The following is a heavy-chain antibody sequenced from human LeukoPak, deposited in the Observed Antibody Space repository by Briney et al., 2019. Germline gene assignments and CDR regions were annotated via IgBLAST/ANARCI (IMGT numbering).Heavy chain of an antibody. CDR2: INHSGST. D-gene: IGHD3-22*01. J-gene: IGHJ4*02. V-gene: IGHV4-34*01. Sequence: SETLSLTCAVYGGSFSGYYWSWIRQPPGKGLEWIGEINHSGSTNYNPSLKSLVTISVDTSKNQFSLKLSSVTAADTAVYYCARAPAYYYDSNYFDYWGQGTLVTVSS. CDR3: ARAPAYYYDSNYFDY. CDR1: GGSFSGYY.